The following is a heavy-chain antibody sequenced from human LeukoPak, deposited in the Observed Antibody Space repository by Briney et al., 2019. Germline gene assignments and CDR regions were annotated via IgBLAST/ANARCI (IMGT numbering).Heavy chain of an antibody. D-gene: IGHD2/OR15-2a*01. Sequence: SETLSLTCTVSGASVSGDYWSWIRQPPGKGLEWIGYIYVSGNSNYNPSLKSRVSISLDTSKNQVSLTLTSVTAADTAVYYCXXXPFSSPFDHWGQGTLVAVSS. CDR3: XXXPFSSPFDH. J-gene: IGHJ4*02. CDR1: GASVSGDY. V-gene: IGHV4-59*08. CDR2: IYVSGNS.